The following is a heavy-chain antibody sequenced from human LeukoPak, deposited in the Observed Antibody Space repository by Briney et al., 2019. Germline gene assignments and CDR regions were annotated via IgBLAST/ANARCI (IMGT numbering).Heavy chain of an antibody. CDR2: IGAYNGNT. D-gene: IGHD3-10*01. CDR3: ASDQRGNYYGSGSYPAGAFDI. V-gene: IGHV1-18*01. Sequence: ASVKVSCKASGYTFTSYGISWVRQAPGQGLEWMGWIGAYNGNTNYAQKLQGRVTMTTDTSTSTAYMELRSLRSDDTTVYYCASDQRGNYYGSGSYPAGAFDIWGQGTMVTVSS. CDR1: GYTFTSYG. J-gene: IGHJ3*02.